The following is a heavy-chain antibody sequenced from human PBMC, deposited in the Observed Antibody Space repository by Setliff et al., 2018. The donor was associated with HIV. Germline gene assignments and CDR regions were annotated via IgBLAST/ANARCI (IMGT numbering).Heavy chain of an antibody. V-gene: IGHV3-48*04. CDR3: ARDDHGALMGVIIRYYYMDV. D-gene: IGHD3-10*01. Sequence: GESLKISCTAPGSTFNFFAVNWVRQAPGKGLEWIAYISSTGITTYYADSVKGRFTISRDNAKNSLYLQMNSLRAEDTAVYYCARDDHGALMGVIIRYYYMDVWGKGTTVTVSS. J-gene: IGHJ6*03. CDR2: ISSTGITT. CDR1: GSTFNFFA.